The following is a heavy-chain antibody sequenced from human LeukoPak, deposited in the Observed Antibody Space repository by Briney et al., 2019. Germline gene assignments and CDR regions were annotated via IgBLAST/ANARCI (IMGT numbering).Heavy chain of an antibody. V-gene: IGHV3-30-3*01. Sequence: PGGSLRLSCAASGFTFSSYAMHWVRQAPGKGLEWVAVISYDGSNKYYADSVKGRFTISRDNSKNTLNLQMNSLRAEDTAVYYCARDRGSKGDYVWGSAFDYWGQGTLVTVSS. CDR2: ISYDGSNK. J-gene: IGHJ4*02. CDR1: GFTFSSYA. D-gene: IGHD3-16*01. CDR3: ARDRGSKGDYVWGSAFDY.